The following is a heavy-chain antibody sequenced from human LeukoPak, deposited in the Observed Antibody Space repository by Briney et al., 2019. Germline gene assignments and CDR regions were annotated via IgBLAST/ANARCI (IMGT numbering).Heavy chain of an antibody. CDR3: AKDPGRAQGFDALYI. CDR2: FDPEDGET. J-gene: IGHJ3*02. V-gene: IGHV1-24*01. CDR1: GYTLNELS. Sequence: GASVKVSCKGSGYTLNELSRHWVRQAPGRGLECMGGFDPEDGETIYAQKFQGRVTMTEDTSTDTAYMELSSLRSEDTAVYYCAKDPGRAQGFDALYIWGQGTMVTVSS.